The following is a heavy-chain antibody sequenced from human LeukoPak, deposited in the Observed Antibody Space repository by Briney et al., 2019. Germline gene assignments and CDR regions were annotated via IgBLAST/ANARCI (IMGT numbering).Heavy chain of an antibody. Sequence: SETLSLTCAVYGGSFSGYYWSWIRQPPGKGLEWIGEINHSGSNNYNPSLKSRVTISVDTSKDQFSLKLSSVTAADTAVYYCARSDMEQQLGRWFDPWGQGTLVTVSS. D-gene: IGHD6-13*01. J-gene: IGHJ5*02. CDR1: GGSFSGYY. V-gene: IGHV4-34*01. CDR3: ARSDMEQQLGRWFDP. CDR2: INHSGSN.